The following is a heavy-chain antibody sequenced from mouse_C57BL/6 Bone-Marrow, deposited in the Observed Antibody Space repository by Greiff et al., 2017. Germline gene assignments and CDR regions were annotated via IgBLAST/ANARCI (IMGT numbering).Heavy chain of an antibody. CDR3: TTGLPLAY. D-gene: IGHD3-1*01. J-gene: IGHJ3*01. CDR1: GFNIKDDY. Sequence: EVKLMESGAELVRPGASVKLSCTASGFNIKDDYMHWVKQRPEQGLEWIGWIDPENGDTEYASKFQGKATITADKSSNTAYLQLSSLTSEDTAVYYCTTGLPLAYWGQGTLVTVSA. V-gene: IGHV14-4*01. CDR2: IDPENGDT.